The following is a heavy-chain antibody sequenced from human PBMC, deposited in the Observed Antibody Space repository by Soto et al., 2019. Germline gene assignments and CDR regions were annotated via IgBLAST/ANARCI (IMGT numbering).Heavy chain of an antibody. CDR3: VRDIR. CDR1: GFTFRSSW. V-gene: IGHV3-74*01. Sequence: EVQLVESGGGLVQPGGSLRLSCAASGFTFRSSWMYWVRQTPGKGPVWVSCINGDGSAIYYADSVKGRFTISRDNARDTLYLQMNSLTTEDSAVYYCVRDIRWGQGTLVSVSS. J-gene: IGHJ4*02. CDR2: INGDGSAI.